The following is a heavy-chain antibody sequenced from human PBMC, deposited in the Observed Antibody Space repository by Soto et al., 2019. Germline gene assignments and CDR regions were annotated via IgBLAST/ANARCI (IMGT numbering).Heavy chain of an antibody. D-gene: IGHD3-3*01. J-gene: IGHJ6*02. CDR3: HSDFWNGFSPD. V-gene: IGHV3-73*02. CDR2: ITDKRYNYAT. Sequence: DVQLMESGGGLVRPGDSLKLSCAASGFIFRDSAVHWVRQASGKGPEWIGRITDKRYNYATAYAASVKGRFTVSREDSISVGYLQMDNLKVEDTATYYCHSDFWNGFSPDWGRGTTVIVSS. CDR1: GFIFRDSA.